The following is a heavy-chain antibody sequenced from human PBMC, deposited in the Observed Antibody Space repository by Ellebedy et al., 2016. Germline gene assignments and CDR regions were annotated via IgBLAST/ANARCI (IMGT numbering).Heavy chain of an antibody. J-gene: IGHJ4*02. D-gene: IGHD4-11*01. Sequence: GESLKISXAASGFTFSSYWMSWVRQAPGKGLEWVANIKQDGSEKYYVDSVKGRYTISRDNAKNSVYLQMSSMRAEDTAVYYCARGMTRTEYWGQGTLVTVSS. CDR3: ARGMTRTEY. CDR2: IKQDGSEK. V-gene: IGHV3-7*01. CDR1: GFTFSSYW.